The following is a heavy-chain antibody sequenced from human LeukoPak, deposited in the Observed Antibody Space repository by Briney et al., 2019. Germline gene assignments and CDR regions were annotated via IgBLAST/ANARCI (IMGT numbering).Heavy chain of an antibody. J-gene: IGHJ4*02. CDR1: GYSFTSYW. D-gene: IGHD2-15*01. CDR2: IYPGDSDT. CDR3: ARIQGVAAKPYYFDY. V-gene: IGHV5-51*01. Sequence: RGESLKISCKGSGYSFTSYWIGWVRQMPGKGLEWMGIIYPGDSDTRYSPSFQGQVTISADKSISTAYLQWSSLKASDTAMYYCARIQGVAAKPYYFDYWGQGTLVTVSS.